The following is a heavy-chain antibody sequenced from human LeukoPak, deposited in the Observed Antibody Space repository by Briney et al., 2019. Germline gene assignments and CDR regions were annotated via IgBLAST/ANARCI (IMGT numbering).Heavy chain of an antibody. Sequence: ASVKVSCNISGDTFTTYDINWVRQATGLGLEWMGWMNPKSGNTVYAQKFQGRLTLTRDISISTAYMELSSLRSEDTAVYFCARAITIFDYYYMDVWGKGTTVTVSS. J-gene: IGHJ6*03. CDR1: GDTFTTYD. D-gene: IGHD3-3*01. V-gene: IGHV1-8*01. CDR2: MNPKSGNT. CDR3: ARAITIFDYYYMDV.